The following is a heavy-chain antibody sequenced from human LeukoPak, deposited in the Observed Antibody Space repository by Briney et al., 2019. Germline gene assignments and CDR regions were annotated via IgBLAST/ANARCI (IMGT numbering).Heavy chain of an antibody. CDR1: GFTFSSYA. J-gene: IGHJ3*02. D-gene: IGHD5/OR15-5a*01. V-gene: IGHV3-30*04. CDR2: ISYDGSNK. CDR3: ARASSAVYDAFDI. Sequence: GGSLRLSCAASGFTFSSYAMHWVRQAPGKGLEGVAVISYDGSNKYYADSVKGRFTISRDNSKNTLYLQMNSLRAEDTAVYYCARASSAVYDAFDIWGQGTMVTVSS.